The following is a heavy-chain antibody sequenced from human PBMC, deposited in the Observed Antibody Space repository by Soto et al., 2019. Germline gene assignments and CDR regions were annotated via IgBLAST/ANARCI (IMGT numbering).Heavy chain of an antibody. CDR1: GGSINTFY. D-gene: IGHD5-12*01. CDR2: IFSSGST. Sequence: SETLSLTCTVSGGSINTFYWSWVRQPAGRGLEWIGRIFSSGSTSFNPSLESRVAVSVDTSKNHFSLNLSSVTAADMAVYYCAREGSYSAYNFAHGIQLWSFDFWGQGALVTVSS. CDR3: AREGSYSAYNFAHGIQLWSFDF. J-gene: IGHJ4*02. V-gene: IGHV4-4*07.